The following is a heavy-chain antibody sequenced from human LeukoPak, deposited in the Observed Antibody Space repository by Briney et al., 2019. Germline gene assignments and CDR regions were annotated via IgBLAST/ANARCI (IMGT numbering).Heavy chain of an antibody. D-gene: IGHD3-9*01. CDR2: IIPIFGTA. V-gene: IGHV1-69*13. CDR3: ARSSSGDILTGRNEYFQH. CDR1: GGTFSSYA. J-gene: IGHJ1*01. Sequence: SVKVTCKASGGTFSSYAISWVRQPPGHGLAWMGGIIPIFGTANYAQKFQGRVTITADESTSTAYMELSSLRSEDTAVYYCARSSSGDILTGRNEYFQHWGQGTLVTVSS.